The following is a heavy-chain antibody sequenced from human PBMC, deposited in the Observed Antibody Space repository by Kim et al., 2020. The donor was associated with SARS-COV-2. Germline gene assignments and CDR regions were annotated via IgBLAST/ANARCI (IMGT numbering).Heavy chain of an antibody. D-gene: IGHD2-21*02. Sequence: LKSRVTISVDTSKNQFSLKLSSVTAADTAVYYCARISYCGGDCYHTGDYWGQGTLVTVSS. J-gene: IGHJ4*02. V-gene: IGHV4-39*01. CDR3: ARISYCGGDCYHTGDY.